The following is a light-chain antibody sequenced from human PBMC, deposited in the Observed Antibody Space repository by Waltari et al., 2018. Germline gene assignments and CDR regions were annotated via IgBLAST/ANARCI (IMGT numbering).Light chain of an antibody. CDR2: KDT. V-gene: IGLV3-25*03. CDR3: QSTDTIGTTVV. J-gene: IGLJ2*01. Sequence: SYGLTQPPSVSLSPGQTARITRSGDVSTKEYGYWYQQKPGRAPVGVIFKDTERPPGIPERFSGSGSGTTVTLTITGVQAEDEADYYCQSTDTIGTTVVFGGGTRLIAL. CDR1: VSTKEY.